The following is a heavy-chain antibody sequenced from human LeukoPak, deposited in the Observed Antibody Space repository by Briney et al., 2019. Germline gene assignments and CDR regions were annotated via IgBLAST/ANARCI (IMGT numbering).Heavy chain of an antibody. Sequence: GESLKISCKGSGYSFTSYWIGWVRQMPGKGLEWMGIIYPGDSDTRYSPSFQGQVTISADKSISTAYLQWSSLKASDTAMYYCARLPPSSFYYYYYMDVWGKGTTVTVSS. CDR1: GYSFTSYW. CDR2: IYPGDSDT. CDR3: ARLPPSSFYYYYYMDV. D-gene: IGHD1-14*01. V-gene: IGHV5-51*01. J-gene: IGHJ6*03.